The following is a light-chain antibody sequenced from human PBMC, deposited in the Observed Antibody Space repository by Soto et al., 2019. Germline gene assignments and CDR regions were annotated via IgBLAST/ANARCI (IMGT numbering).Light chain of an antibody. CDR1: QSISTW. V-gene: IGKV1-5*03. CDR2: KAS. CDR3: QQYNGYRT. Sequence: DIQMTQSPSTLSASVGDRVTITCRASQSISTWLAWYQQKPGKAPKLLIHKASSLESGDPSRFSGSGSGTEFTLTISSLQPDDFATYYYQQYNGYRTFGQGTKVDIK. J-gene: IGKJ1*01.